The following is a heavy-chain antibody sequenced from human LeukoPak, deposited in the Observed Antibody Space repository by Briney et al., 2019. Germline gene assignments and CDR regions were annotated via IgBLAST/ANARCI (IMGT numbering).Heavy chain of an antibody. CDR3: ARQRGSGCLDY. D-gene: IGHD6-19*01. CDR1: RFTLSNYW. CDR2: IKQDGSET. J-gene: IGHJ4*02. Sequence: GGSLRLSCAAPRFTLSNYWMSWVRQAPGKGLEWVANIKQDGSETYYVDSVKGRFTISRDNAKNSLSLQMNSLRAEDTAVYYCARQRGSGCLDYWGQGTLVAVSS. V-gene: IGHV3-7*01.